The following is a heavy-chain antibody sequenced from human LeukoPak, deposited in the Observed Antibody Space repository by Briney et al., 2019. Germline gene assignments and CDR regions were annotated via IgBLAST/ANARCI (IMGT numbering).Heavy chain of an antibody. CDR2: IYYSGST. Sequence: SETLSLTCIVTGGCISTYYWCWIREPPGKGLEWIAYIYYSGSTNYNPSLKSRVTISVDTSKNQFSLKLSSVTAADTAVYYCARFSNNYAILAGYPMYYFDYWGQGTLDTCSS. V-gene: IGHV4-59*01. D-gene: IGHD3-9*01. CDR3: ARFSNNYAILAGYPMYYFDY. J-gene: IGHJ4*02. CDR1: GGCISTYY.